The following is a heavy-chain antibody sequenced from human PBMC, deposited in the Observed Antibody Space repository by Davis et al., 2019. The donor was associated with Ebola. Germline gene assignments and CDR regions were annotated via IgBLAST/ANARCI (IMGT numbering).Heavy chain of an antibody. D-gene: IGHD3-10*01. CDR3: ARAGYYGSGSYSYIGY. Sequence: MPSETLSLTCAVYGGSFSGYYWSWIRQPPGKGLEWIGEINHSGSTNYNPSLKSRVTISVDTSKNQFSLKLSSVTAADTAVYYCARAGYYGSGSYSYIGYWGQGTLVTVSS. J-gene: IGHJ4*02. CDR2: INHSGST. CDR1: GGSFSGYY. V-gene: IGHV4-34*01.